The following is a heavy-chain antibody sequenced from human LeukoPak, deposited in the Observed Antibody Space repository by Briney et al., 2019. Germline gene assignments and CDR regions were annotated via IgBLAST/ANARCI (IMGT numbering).Heavy chain of an antibody. Sequence: GGSLRLSCAASGFTFSEYYINWIRQAPGKGLEWVSHISSSGRLMQYADSVRGRFTTTRDNAQNFMSLQMNNLKPEDTAVYYCARDTNNGLDVWGRGTTVTVS. CDR1: GFTFSEYY. V-gene: IGHV3-11*01. J-gene: IGHJ6*02. CDR3: ARDTNNGLDV. CDR2: ISSSGRLM. D-gene: IGHD1-14*01.